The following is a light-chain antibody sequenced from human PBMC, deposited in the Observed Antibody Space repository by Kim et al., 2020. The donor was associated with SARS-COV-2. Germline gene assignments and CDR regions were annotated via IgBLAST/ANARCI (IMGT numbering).Light chain of an antibody. V-gene: IGLV6-57*03. Sequence: ESPGKTVTTSGTRSSGRIASNFVQWYQQRPGSAPTSVIYEDNQRPSWVPDRFSGSIDDSSNSASLTISGLKTEDEADYYCQSGRLFGGGTQLTVL. CDR3: QSGRL. CDR2: EDN. CDR1: SGRIASNF. J-gene: IGLJ2*01.